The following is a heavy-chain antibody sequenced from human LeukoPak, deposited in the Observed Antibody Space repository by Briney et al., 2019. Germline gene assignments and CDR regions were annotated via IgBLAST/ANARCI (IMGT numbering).Heavy chain of an antibody. Sequence: PSQTLSLTCTVSGGSISSGGYSWSWIRQPPGKGLEWIGYIYHSGSTYYNPSLKSRVTISVDRSKNQFSLKLSSVTAADTAVYYCARGRSNWGYFDYWGQGTLVTVSS. J-gene: IGHJ4*02. V-gene: IGHV4-30-2*01. CDR2: IYHSGST. CDR3: ARGRSNWGYFDY. CDR1: GGSISSGGYS. D-gene: IGHD7-27*01.